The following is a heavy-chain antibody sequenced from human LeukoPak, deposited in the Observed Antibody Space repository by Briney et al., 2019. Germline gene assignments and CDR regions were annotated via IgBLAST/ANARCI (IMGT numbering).Heavy chain of an antibody. Sequence: PSETLSLTCAVSGGSISSGGYSWSWIRQPPGKGLEWIGYIYHSGSTYYNPSLKSRVTISVDRSKNQFSLKLSSVTAADTAVYYCARVGGGYYGMDVWGQGTTVTVSS. J-gene: IGHJ6*02. CDR3: ARVGGGYYGMDV. D-gene: IGHD3-16*01. CDR1: GGSISSGGYS. V-gene: IGHV4-30-2*01. CDR2: IYHSGST.